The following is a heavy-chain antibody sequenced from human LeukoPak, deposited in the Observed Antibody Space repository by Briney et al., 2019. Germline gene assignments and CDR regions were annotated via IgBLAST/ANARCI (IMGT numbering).Heavy chain of an antibody. CDR3: ARDWPSEWQQLPDYDAVDI. CDR1: GFTFSSYA. CDR2: ISGSGGST. D-gene: IGHD6-13*01. Sequence: GGSLRLSCAASGFTFSSYAMSWVRQPPGKGLEWVSSISGSGGSTYDADSVKGRFTISRDNSKNTLDLQMNSLTADDTAVYYCARDWPSEWQQLPDYDAVDIWGQGTMVTVSS. V-gene: IGHV3-23*01. J-gene: IGHJ3*02.